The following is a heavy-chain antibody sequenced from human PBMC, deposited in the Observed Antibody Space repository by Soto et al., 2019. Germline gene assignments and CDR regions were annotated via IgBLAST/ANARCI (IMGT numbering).Heavy chain of an antibody. Sequence: PSETLSLTCTVSGGSISSGGYYWSWIRQHPGKGLEWIGYIYYSGSTYYNPSLKSRVTISVDTSKNQFSLKLSSVTAADTAAYYCARGRFDRYCSGGSCYYFDYWGQGTLVTVSS. CDR1: GGSISSGGYY. V-gene: IGHV4-31*03. J-gene: IGHJ4*02. D-gene: IGHD2-15*01. CDR3: ARGRFDRYCSGGSCYYFDY. CDR2: IYYSGST.